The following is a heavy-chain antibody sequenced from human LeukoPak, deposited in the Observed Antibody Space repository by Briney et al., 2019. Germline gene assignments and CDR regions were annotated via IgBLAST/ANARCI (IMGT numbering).Heavy chain of an antibody. J-gene: IGHJ4*02. CDR1: GFTFSSYA. Sequence: GGSLRLSCAASGFTFSSYAMNWVRQAPGKGLEWVSGISGSGGDTYYADSVKGRFTISRDNSKNTLYLQMSSLRAEDSAIYYCVRERGGSGWYYFDYWGQGTLVTVSS. V-gene: IGHV3-23*01. D-gene: IGHD6-19*01. CDR2: ISGSGGDT. CDR3: VRERGGSGWYYFDY.